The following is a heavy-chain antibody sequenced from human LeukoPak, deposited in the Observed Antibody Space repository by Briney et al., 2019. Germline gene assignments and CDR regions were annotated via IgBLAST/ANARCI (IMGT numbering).Heavy chain of an antibody. CDR1: GISFSSYW. D-gene: IGHD3-10*01. Sequence: GESLKISCKGSGISFSSYWLGWVRQMPGKELEGRGIIFLGDSDTRYRPSFQGQVTISADKSISTAYLQWSSLKASETAMYYCARIAWFGELGGLDVWGQGTMVTVSS. CDR3: ARIAWFGELGGLDV. CDR2: IFLGDSDT. V-gene: IGHV5-51*01. J-gene: IGHJ3*01.